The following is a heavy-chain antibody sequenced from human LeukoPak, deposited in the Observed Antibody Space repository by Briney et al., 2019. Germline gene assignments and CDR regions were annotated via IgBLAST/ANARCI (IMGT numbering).Heavy chain of an antibody. Sequence: GGSLRLSCAASGFTFSSYWMGWVRQAPGKGLEWVSSISSSSSYIYYADSVKGRFTISRDNAKNSLYLQMNSLRAEDTAVYYCARGLYSSSPLIGYWGQGTLVTVSS. V-gene: IGHV3-21*01. CDR1: GFTFSSYW. J-gene: IGHJ4*02. D-gene: IGHD6-6*01. CDR3: ARGLYSSSPLIGY. CDR2: ISSSSSYI.